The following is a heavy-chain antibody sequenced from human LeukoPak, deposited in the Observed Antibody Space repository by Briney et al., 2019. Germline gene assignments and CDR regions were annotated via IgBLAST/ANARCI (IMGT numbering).Heavy chain of an antibody. CDR3: ARDYYDSSGYYNWFDP. CDR1: GGSISSYN. CDR2: IYTSGST. V-gene: IGHV4-4*07. J-gene: IGHJ5*02. D-gene: IGHD3-22*01. Sequence: SETLSLTXAVSGGSISSYNWSWIRQPAGKGLEWSVRIYTSGSTNYNPSLKSRVTMSVDTSKNQFSLKLSSVTAADTAVYYCARDYYDSSGYYNWFDPWGQGTLVTVSS.